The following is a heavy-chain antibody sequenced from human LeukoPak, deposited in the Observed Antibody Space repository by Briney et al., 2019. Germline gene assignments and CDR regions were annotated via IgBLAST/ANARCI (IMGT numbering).Heavy chain of an antibody. J-gene: IGHJ4*02. V-gene: IGHV3-53*01. Sequence: PGGSLRLSCAASGFTVSSNYMSWVRQAPGKGLEWVSVIYSGGSTYYADSVKGRFTISRDNSKNTLYLQMNSLRAEDTAVYYCARDRYGHYLPFDYWGQGTLVTVSS. CDR3: ARDRYGHYLPFDY. D-gene: IGHD4-17*01. CDR1: GFTVSSNY. CDR2: IYSGGST.